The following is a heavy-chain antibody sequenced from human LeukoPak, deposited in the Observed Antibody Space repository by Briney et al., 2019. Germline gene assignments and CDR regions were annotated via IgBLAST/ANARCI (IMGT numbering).Heavy chain of an antibody. Sequence: GGSLRLSCAASGFTFSSYSMNWVRQAPGKGLEWVSSISSSSSYIYYADSVKGRFTISRDNAKNSLYLQMNSLRAEDTAVYYCARDNSPSTYYDILTGYYPYYYYGMDVWGLGTTVTVSS. CDR2: ISSSSSYI. J-gene: IGHJ6*02. CDR1: GFTFSSYS. CDR3: ARDNSPSTYYDILTGYYPYYYYGMDV. V-gene: IGHV3-21*01. D-gene: IGHD3-9*01.